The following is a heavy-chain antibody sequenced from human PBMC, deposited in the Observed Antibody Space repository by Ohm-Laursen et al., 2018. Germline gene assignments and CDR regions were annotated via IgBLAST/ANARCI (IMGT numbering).Heavy chain of an antibody. J-gene: IGHJ4*02. Sequence: LRLSCSASGFTFDDYTMHWVRQAPGKGLEWVSLISWDGGGTYYADSVKGRFTISRDNGKNSLYLQMNSLRAEDTAVYYCVKDAGGTYDYWGQGTLVTVSS. CDR1: GFTFDDYT. V-gene: IGHV3-43*01. CDR3: VKDAGGTYDY. CDR2: ISWDGGGT.